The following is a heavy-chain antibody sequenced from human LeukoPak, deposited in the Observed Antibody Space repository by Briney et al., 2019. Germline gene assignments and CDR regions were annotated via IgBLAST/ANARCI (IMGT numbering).Heavy chain of an antibody. V-gene: IGHV3-21*01. J-gene: IGHJ5*02. CDR1: GFTFSSYS. CDR2: ISSSSSYI. Sequence: PGGSLRLSCAASGFTFSSYSMNWVRQAPGKELEWVSSISSSSSYIYYADSVKGRFTISRDNAKNSLYLQMNSLRAEDTAVYYCARDRRCSGGSCYPAGTNWFDPWGQGTLVTVSS. CDR3: ARDRRCSGGSCYPAGTNWFDP. D-gene: IGHD2-15*01.